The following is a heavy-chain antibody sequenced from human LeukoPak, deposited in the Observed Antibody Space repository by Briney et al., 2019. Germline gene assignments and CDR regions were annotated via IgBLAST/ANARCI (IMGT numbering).Heavy chain of an antibody. CDR2: IWYDGSDS. J-gene: IGHJ5*02. CDR1: GFTFSSYA. V-gene: IGHV3-33*08. Sequence: GGSLRLSCAASGFTFSSYAMNWVRQAPGKGLEWVAVIWYDGSDSRSADSVKGRFTISRDNSKNTLYLQMNSLRAEDTAVYYCARDMDTTGYYSWFDPWGQGTLVTVSS. CDR3: ARDMDTTGYYSWFDP. D-gene: IGHD3-9*01.